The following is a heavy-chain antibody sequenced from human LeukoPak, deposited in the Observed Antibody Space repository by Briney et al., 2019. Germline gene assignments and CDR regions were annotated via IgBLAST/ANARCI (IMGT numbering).Heavy chain of an antibody. J-gene: IGHJ3*02. CDR1: GGSISSGGYY. CDR2: IYYSGST. Sequence: PWETLSLTCTVSGGSISSGGYYWSWIRQPPGKGLEWIGYIYYSGSTYYNPSLESRVTISVDTSKNQFSLKLSSVTAADTAVYYCARCGGDGFDIWGQGTMVTVSS. D-gene: IGHD5-24*01. CDR3: ARCGGDGFDI. V-gene: IGHV4-31*03.